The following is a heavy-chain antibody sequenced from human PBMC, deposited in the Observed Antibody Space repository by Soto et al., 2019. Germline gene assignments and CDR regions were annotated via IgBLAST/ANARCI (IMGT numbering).Heavy chain of an antibody. CDR1: GFTFISYG. CDR2: ISYDGSNK. J-gene: IGHJ4*02. V-gene: IGHV3-30*18. CDR3: AKDDCSSTSCYADY. Sequence: PWGSLRLSCAASGFTFISYGIHLFRHSPFKGLEWVAVISYDGSNKYYADSVKGRFTISRDNSKNTLYLQMNSLRAEDTAVYYCAKDDCSSTSCYADYWGQGTLVTVSS. D-gene: IGHD2-2*01.